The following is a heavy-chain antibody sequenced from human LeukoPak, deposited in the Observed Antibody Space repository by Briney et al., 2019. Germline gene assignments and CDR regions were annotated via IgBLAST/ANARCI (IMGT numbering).Heavy chain of an antibody. CDR1: GYTFTGYY. D-gene: IGHD2-2*01. Sequence: AASVKVSCKASGYTFTGYYMHWVRQAPGQGLEWRGWINPNSGGTNYAQKFQGRVTMTRDTSISTAYMELSSLRSDGTAVYYCARDRGHIVVVPADIYVYNWFDPWGQGTLVTVSS. V-gene: IGHV1-2*02. CDR2: INPNSGGT. CDR3: ARDRGHIVVVPADIYVYNWFDP. J-gene: IGHJ5*02.